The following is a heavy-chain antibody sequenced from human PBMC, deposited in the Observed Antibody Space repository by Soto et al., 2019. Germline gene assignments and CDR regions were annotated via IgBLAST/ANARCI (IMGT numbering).Heavy chain of an antibody. V-gene: IGHV4-59*01. Sequence: QVQLQESGPGLVKPSETLSLTCTVSGGSISSYYWSWIRQPPGKGLEWIGYIYYSGSTNYNPSLKRRVTISVDTSKNQFSLKLSSVTAADTAVYYCARGGDQVTFDYWGQGTLVTVSS. CDR2: IYYSGST. CDR3: ARGGDQVTFDY. D-gene: IGHD2-21*01. J-gene: IGHJ4*02. CDR1: GGSISSYY.